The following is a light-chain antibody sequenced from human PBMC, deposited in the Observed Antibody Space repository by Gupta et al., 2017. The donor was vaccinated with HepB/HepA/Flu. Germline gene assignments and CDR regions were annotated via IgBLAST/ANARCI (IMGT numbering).Light chain of an antibody. J-gene: IGLJ2*01. V-gene: IGLV1-47*01. CDR1: SSNIGSNY. CDR3: AAWDGSLSSVL. Sequence: QSVLNQPPPASGTPGQRVTISCSGSSSNIGSNYVSWYQQLPGTAPKLLIYRNDQRRSGVPDRFSGSKSGTSASLAISGLRAEDEADYYCAAWDGSLSSVLFGGGTKLTVL. CDR2: RND.